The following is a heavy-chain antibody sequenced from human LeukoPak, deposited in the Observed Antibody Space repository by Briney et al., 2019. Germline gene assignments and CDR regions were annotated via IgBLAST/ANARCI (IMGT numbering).Heavy chain of an antibody. CDR2: FSAYNGNT. D-gene: IGHD6-19*01. J-gene: IGHJ6*02. CDR1: GYTFTSYG. CDR3: VAAISGMDV. Sequence: GASVKVSCKASGYTFTSYGISWVRHAPGQGLEWMGWFSAYNGNTNYAQTLQGRVTTTTDTSTSTAYMELRSLTSDETAVYYCVAAISGMDVWGQGTTVTVSS. V-gene: IGHV1-18*01.